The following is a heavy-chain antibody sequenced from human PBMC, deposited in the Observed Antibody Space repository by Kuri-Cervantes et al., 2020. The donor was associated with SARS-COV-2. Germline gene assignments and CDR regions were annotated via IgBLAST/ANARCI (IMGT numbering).Heavy chain of an antibody. CDR3: ARHDNEAWEPDFFAL. CDR1: GYSFTSYW. Sequence: KVSCKGSGYSFTSYWIGWVRQMPGKGLEWMGIIYPGDSDTRYSPSFQGQVTISADKSISTAYLQWSSLKASDTAMYYCARHDNEAWEPDFFALWGQGTMVTVSS. V-gene: IGHV5-51*01. J-gene: IGHJ3*01. CDR2: IYPGDSDT. D-gene: IGHD1-26*01.